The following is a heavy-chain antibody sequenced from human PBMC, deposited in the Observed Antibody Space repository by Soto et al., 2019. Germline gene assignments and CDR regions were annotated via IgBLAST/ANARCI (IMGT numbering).Heavy chain of an antibody. D-gene: IGHD2-15*01. CDR3: AADLPGHGGGYEFDY. Sequence: GGSLRLSCAASGFTFITAWMNWVRQAPGKGLEWVGRVKSKNDGGTTDYAAPVKGRFTISRDDSKNTLYLQMNSLISEDTALYYCAADLPGHGGGYEFDYWGQGTPVTVSS. V-gene: IGHV3-15*07. CDR1: GFTFITAW. J-gene: IGHJ4*01. CDR2: VKSKNDGGTT.